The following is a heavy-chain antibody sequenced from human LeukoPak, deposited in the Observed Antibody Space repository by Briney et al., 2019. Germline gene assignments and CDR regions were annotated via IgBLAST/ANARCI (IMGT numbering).Heavy chain of an antibody. D-gene: IGHD1-26*01. CDR1: GFTFSSYN. CDR3: ARDPYSGTYGDYYYYYMDF. V-gene: IGHV3-21*01. Sequence: PGGSLRLSCAASGFTFSSYNMNWVRQAPGKGLEWVSSITSSSRYIYYADSVKGRFTISRDNAKNSLYLQMNSLRAEDTAVYYCARDPYSGTYGDYYYYYMDFWGQGTTVTISS. J-gene: IGHJ6*03. CDR2: ITSSSRYI.